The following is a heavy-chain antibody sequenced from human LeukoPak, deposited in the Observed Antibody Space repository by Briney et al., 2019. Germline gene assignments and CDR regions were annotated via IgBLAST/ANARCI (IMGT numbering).Heavy chain of an antibody. CDR3: ARFITMVRGVGADAFDI. J-gene: IGHJ3*02. V-gene: IGHV4-59*01. CDR1: GGSISSYY. Sequence: PSETLSLTCTVSGGSISSYYWSWIRQPPGKGLEWIGYIYYSGSTNYNPSLKSRVTISVDTSKNQFSLKLSSVTAADTAVYYCARFITMVRGVGADAFDIWGQGTMVTVSS. CDR2: IYYSGST. D-gene: IGHD3-10*01.